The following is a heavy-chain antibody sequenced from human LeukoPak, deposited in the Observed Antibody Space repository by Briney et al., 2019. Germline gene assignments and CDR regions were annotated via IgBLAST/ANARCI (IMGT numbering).Heavy chain of an antibody. D-gene: IGHD3-10*01. CDR2: IYTSGST. V-gene: IGHV4-4*07. J-gene: IGHJ4*02. CDR1: GGSISSYY. CDR3: AREDYGSGSYPTY. Sequence: SETLSLTCTVSGGSISSYYWSWIRRPAGKGLEWIGRIYTSGSTNYNPSLKSRVTMSVGTSKNQFSLRLSSVTAADTAVYYCAREDYGSGSYPTYWGQGTLVTVSS.